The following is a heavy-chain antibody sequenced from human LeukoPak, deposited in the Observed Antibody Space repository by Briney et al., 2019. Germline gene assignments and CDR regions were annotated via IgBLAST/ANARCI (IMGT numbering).Heavy chain of an antibody. D-gene: IGHD3-22*01. V-gene: IGHV3-21*04. CDR2: ISSSSSYI. CDR3: AKEGGYYYDSSGSLRYNWFDP. J-gene: IGHJ5*02. CDR1: GFTFSSYS. Sequence: GGSLRLSCAVSGFTFSSYSMNWVRQAPGKGLEWVSSISSSSSYIYYADSVEGRFTISRDNAKNSLYLQMNSLRAEDTALYYCAKEGGYYYDSSGSLRYNWFDPWGQGTLVTVSS.